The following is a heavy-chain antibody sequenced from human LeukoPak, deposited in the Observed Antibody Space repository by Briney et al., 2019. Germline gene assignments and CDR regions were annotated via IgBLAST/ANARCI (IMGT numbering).Heavy chain of an antibody. Sequence: ASVKVSCKVSGYTLTELSMHWVRQAPGKGLEWMGAFDPEDGETIYAQKFQGRVTMTEDTSTDTAYMELSSLRSEDTAVYYCTKVRSGSSSWALRVFDYWGQGALVTVSS. J-gene: IGHJ4*02. CDR3: TKVRSGSSSWALRVFDY. CDR2: FDPEDGET. V-gene: IGHV1-24*01. D-gene: IGHD6-13*01. CDR1: GYTLTELS.